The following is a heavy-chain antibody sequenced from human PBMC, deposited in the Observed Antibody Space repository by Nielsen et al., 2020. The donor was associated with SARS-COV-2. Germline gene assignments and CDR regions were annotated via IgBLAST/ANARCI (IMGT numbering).Heavy chain of an antibody. J-gene: IGHJ3*02. CDR1: GFTFSSYA. Sequence: ETLSLTCAASGFTFSSYAMSWVRQAPGKGLEWVSAISGSGGSTYYADSVKGRFTISRDNSKNTLYLQMNSLRAEDTAVYYCAKVGYFDWPGAFDIWGQGTMVTVSS. CDR2: ISGSGGST. D-gene: IGHD3-9*01. CDR3: AKVGYFDWPGAFDI. V-gene: IGHV3-23*01.